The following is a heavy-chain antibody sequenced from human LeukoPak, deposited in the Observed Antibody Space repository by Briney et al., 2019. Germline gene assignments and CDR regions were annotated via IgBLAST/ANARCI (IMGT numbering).Heavy chain of an antibody. CDR2: IFTSGIT. CDR1: GGSFSGYY. J-gene: IGHJ6*03. V-gene: IGHV4-4*07. Sequence: PSETLSLTCAVYGGSFSGYYWSWIRQPAGKGLEWIGRIFTSGITNYNPSLKSRVTMSVDTSKNQFSLKLSSVTAADTAVYYCARESSGSYYNPLGYMDVWGKGTTVTVSS. CDR3: ARESSGSYYNPLGYMDV. D-gene: IGHD3-10*01.